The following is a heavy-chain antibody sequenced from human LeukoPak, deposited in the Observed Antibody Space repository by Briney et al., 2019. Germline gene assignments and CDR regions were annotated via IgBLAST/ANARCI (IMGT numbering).Heavy chain of an antibody. Sequence: GGSLRLSCAASGFTFSSYAMSWVRQAPGKGLEWVSAISGSGGSTYYADSVKGRFTISRDNSENTLYLQMNSLRAEDTAVYYCAKDSSGWTDRFDYWGQGTLVTVSS. D-gene: IGHD6-19*01. CDR2: ISGSGGST. J-gene: IGHJ4*02. V-gene: IGHV3-23*01. CDR1: GFTFSSYA. CDR3: AKDSSGWTDRFDY.